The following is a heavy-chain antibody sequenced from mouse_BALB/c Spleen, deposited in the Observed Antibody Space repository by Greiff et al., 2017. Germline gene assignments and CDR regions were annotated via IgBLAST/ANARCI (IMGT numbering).Heavy chain of an antibody. CDR1: GFTFSSYT. J-gene: IGHJ1*01. CDR3: TRDGRNSYGFDV. CDR2: ISSGGSYT. Sequence: EVKLMESGGGLVKPGGSLKLSCAASGFTFSSYTMSWVRQTPEKRLEWVATISSGGSYTYYPDSVKGRFTISRDNAKNTLYLQMSSLKSEDTAMYYCTRDGRNSYGFDVWGAGTTVTVSS. D-gene: IGHD1-1*01. V-gene: IGHV5-6-4*01.